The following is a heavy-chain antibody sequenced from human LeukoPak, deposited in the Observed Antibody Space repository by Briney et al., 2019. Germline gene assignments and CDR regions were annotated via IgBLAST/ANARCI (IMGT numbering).Heavy chain of an antibody. CDR1: GYTLTELS. D-gene: IGHD4-17*01. V-gene: IGHV1-24*01. CDR3: ARDTSTTVTNPPYGMDV. Sequence: GASVKVSCKVSGYTLTELSMHWVRQAPGKGLEWMGGFDPEDGETIYAQKLQGRVTMTTDTSTSTAYMELRSLRSDDTAVYYCARDTSTTVTNPPYGMDVWGQGTTVTVSS. J-gene: IGHJ6*02. CDR2: FDPEDGET.